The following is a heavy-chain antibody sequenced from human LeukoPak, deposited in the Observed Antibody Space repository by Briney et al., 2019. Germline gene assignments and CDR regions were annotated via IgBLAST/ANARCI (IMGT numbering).Heavy chain of an antibody. CDR3: ARGETGTTSN. D-gene: IGHD1-14*01. J-gene: IGHJ4*02. Sequence: GGSLRLSCAASGFTFSSYSMNWVRQAPGKGLEWVSSISSSSSYIYYADSVKGRFTISRDNAKNSLYLQMNSLRVEDTAVYYCARGETGTTSNWGQGTLVTVSS. CDR1: GFTFSSYS. V-gene: IGHV3-21*01. CDR2: ISSSSSYI.